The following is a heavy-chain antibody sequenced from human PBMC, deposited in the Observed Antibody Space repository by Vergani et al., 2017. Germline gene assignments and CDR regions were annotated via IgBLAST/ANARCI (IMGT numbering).Heavy chain of an antibody. V-gene: IGHV3-9*01. Sequence: EVQLVESGGGLVQPGRSLRLSCAASGFTFDDYAMHWVRQAPGKGLEWVSGISWNSGSIGYADSVKGRFTISRDNAKNSLYLQMNSLRAEDTALYYCAKELYSGYDRGAFDIWGQGTMVTVSS. CDR1: GFTFDDYA. J-gene: IGHJ3*02. CDR3: AKELYSGYDRGAFDI. CDR2: ISWNSGSI. D-gene: IGHD5-12*01.